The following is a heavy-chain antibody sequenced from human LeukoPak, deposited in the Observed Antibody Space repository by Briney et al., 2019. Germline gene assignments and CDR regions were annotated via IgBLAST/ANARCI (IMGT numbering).Heavy chain of an antibody. CDR1: GFTFSSYS. CDR2: ISSSSSYI. V-gene: IGHV3-21*01. D-gene: IGHD2-21*02. CDR3: AREEVVTTGYYYYYYYMDV. Sequence: PGGSLRLSCAASGFTFSSYSMNWVRQAPGKGLEWVSSISSSSSYIYYADSVKGRFTISRDNAKNSLYLQMNSLRAEDTAVYYCAREEVVTTGYYYYYYYMDVWGKGTTVTVSS. J-gene: IGHJ6*03.